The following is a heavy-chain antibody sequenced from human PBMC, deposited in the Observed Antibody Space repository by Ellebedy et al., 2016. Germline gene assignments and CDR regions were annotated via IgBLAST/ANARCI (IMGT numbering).Heavy chain of an antibody. V-gene: IGHV3-66*01. D-gene: IGHD5-24*01. J-gene: IGHJ4*02. CDR1: GFTVSSNY. CDR2: IYSGGST. Sequence: GGSLRLSCAASGFTVSSNYMSWVRQAPGKGLEWVSVIYSGGSTYYADSVKGRFTISRDNSKNTLYLQMNSLRAEDTAVYYCASSRDGYILFDYWGQGTLVTVSS. CDR3: ASSRDGYILFDY.